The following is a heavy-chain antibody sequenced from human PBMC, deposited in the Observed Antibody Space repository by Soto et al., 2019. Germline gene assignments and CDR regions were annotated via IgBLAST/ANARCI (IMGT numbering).Heavy chain of an antibody. J-gene: IGHJ4*02. V-gene: IGHV3-11*01. CDR2: ISSSGSTI. CDR3: ARDPNVLRYFDWLSTLDY. Sequence: PWWSLRLSCSASVFTFSDYYMSWIRQAPGKGLEWVSYISSSGSTIYYADSVKGRFTISRDNAKNSLYLQMNSLRAEDTAVYYCARDPNVLRYFDWLSTLDYWGQGTLVTVSS. D-gene: IGHD3-9*01. CDR1: VFTFSDYY.